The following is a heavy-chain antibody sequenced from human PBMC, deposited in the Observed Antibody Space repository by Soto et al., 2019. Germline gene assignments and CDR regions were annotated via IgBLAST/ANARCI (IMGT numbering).Heavy chain of an antibody. CDR1: GFTFSSYA. Sequence: QVQLLESGGGVVQPGRSLRLSCAASGFTFSSYAMHWVRQPPGKGLEWVAVVSNDGRNKFYADSVRGRFTNSRDNSKNTLYLEMDSLRVEDTAVFYCARGQHGLDHWGQG. CDR3: ARGQHGLDH. V-gene: IGHV3-30-3*01. CDR2: VSNDGRNK. J-gene: IGHJ4*02. D-gene: IGHD2-8*01.